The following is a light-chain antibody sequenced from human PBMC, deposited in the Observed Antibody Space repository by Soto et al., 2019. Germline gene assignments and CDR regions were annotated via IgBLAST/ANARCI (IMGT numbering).Light chain of an antibody. CDR3: QSYDSSLSGYV. CDR1: SSNIGAGYD. Sequence: QSVLTQPPSVSGAPGQRVTISCTGSSSNIGAGYDVHWYQQLPGTAPKLLMYGNSNRPSGVPDRFSGSKSGTSASLAITGLQADDEADYYCQSYDSSLSGYVFGTGTKLTVL. J-gene: IGLJ1*01. V-gene: IGLV1-40*01. CDR2: GNS.